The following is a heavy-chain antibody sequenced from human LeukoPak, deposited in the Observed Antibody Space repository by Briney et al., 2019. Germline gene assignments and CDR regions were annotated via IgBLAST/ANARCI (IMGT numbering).Heavy chain of an antibody. CDR2: IWYDGSNK. CDR3: VAGTSGYSYAGS. D-gene: IGHD5-18*01. V-gene: IGHV3-33*01. Sequence: PGGSLRLSCAASGFTFSSYGMHWVRQAPGKGLEWVAVIWYDGSNKYYADSVKGRFTISRDNSKNTLYLQMNSLRADDTAVYYCVAGTSGYSYAGSWGQGTQVTVSS. CDR1: GFTFSSYG. J-gene: IGHJ5*02.